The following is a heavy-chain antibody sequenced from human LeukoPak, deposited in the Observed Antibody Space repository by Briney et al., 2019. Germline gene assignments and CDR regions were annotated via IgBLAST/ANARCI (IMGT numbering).Heavy chain of an antibody. D-gene: IGHD4-11*01. J-gene: IGHJ4*02. Sequence: GGSLRLSCAASGFTFSGYWMSWVRQAPGKGLEWVANIKQDGSEKHFVDSVKGRFTISRDNARNSLFLQMNSLRAEDTAVYYCARMTTPDYWGQGTLVTLSS. V-gene: IGHV3-7*03. CDR1: GFTFSGYW. CDR2: IKQDGSEK. CDR3: ARMTTPDY.